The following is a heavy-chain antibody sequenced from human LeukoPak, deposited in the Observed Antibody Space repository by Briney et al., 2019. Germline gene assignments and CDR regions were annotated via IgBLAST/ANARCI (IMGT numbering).Heavy chain of an antibody. D-gene: IGHD5-12*01. CDR3: ARGPDSGYESDY. CDR2: IIPILGIA. V-gene: IGHV1-69*04. Sequence: SVKVSCKASGGTFSSYAISWVRQAPGQGLEWMGRIIPILGIANYAQKFQGRVTITADKSTSTAYMELSSLRSEDTAVYYCARGPDSGYESDYWGQGTLVTVSS. J-gene: IGHJ4*02. CDR1: GGTFSSYA.